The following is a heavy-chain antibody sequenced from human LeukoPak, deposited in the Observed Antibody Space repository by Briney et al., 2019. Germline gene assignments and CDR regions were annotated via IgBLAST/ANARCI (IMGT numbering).Heavy chain of an antibody. CDR2: IRAHKGDT. Sequence: GASLKVSCKTSGYTFTTYGISWLRQAPGQGLEWMGWIRAHKGDTEYAQKFQGRVTMTRDTSTSTAYMELQSLTSDDTAVYYCARADIVVVAGATPVGSGFEYWGQGALITVSS. D-gene: IGHD2-15*01. J-gene: IGHJ4*02. V-gene: IGHV1-18*01. CDR3: ARADIVVVAGATPVGSGFEY. CDR1: GYTFTTYG.